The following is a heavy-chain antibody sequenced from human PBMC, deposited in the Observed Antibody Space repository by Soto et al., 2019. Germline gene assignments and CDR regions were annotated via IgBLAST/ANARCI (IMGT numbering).Heavy chain of an antibody. V-gene: IGHV4-31*03. Sequence: QVQLQESGPGLVKPSQTLSLTCTVSGGSVSGGVYYWNWIRQHPEKGLEWIGYIYYSGSTYYNPSLRSRVTISADTSKNQFSLKLSSVTVADTAVYYCARSSEAGAGYFQHWGQGTQVIVSS. D-gene: IGHD6-19*01. J-gene: IGHJ1*01. CDR3: ARSSEAGAGYFQH. CDR2: IYYSGST. CDR1: GGSVSGGVYY.